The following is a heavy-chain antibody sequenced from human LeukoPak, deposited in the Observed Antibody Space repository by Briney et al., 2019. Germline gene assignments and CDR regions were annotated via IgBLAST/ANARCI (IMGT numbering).Heavy chain of an antibody. D-gene: IGHD2-21*01. CDR1: GFTFDDYG. V-gene: IGHV3-20*04. Sequence: GGSLILSCAASGFTFDDYGMSWVRQAPGKGLEWVSGINWSGGRTGYADSLKGRFTISRDNAKNTLYLQINSLRAEDTAVYYCARDDSRGFAYWGQGTLVTVSS. CDR3: ARDDSRGFAY. J-gene: IGHJ4*02. CDR2: INWSGGRT.